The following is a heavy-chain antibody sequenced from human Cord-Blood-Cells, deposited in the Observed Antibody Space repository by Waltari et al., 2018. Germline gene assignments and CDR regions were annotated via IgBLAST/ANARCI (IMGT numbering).Heavy chain of an antibody. V-gene: IGHV4-30-2*01. CDR2: IYHSGST. D-gene: IGHD2-8*01. CDR1: GGSISSGGYS. J-gene: IGHJ3*02. CDR3: ARGQALIGDAFDI. Sequence: QLQLQESGSGLVKPSQTLSLTCAVSGGSISSGGYSCSWIRQPPGKGLAWIGYIYHSGSTYYNPSLKSRVTRSVDRSKNQFSLKLSSVTAADTAVYYCARGQALIGDAFDIWGQGTMVTVSS.